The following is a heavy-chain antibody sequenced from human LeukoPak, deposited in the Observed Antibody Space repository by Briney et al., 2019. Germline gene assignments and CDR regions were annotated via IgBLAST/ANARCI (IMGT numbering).Heavy chain of an antibody. CDR1: GYTFTSYG. V-gene: IGHV1-69*06. Sequence: GASVKVSCKASGYTFTSYGISWVRQAPGQGLEWMGGIIPIFGTANYAQKFQGRVTITADKSTSTAYMELSSLRSDDTAVYYCARVGATRAFDIWGQGTMVTVSS. J-gene: IGHJ3*02. D-gene: IGHD5-12*01. CDR3: ARVGATRAFDI. CDR2: IIPIFGTA.